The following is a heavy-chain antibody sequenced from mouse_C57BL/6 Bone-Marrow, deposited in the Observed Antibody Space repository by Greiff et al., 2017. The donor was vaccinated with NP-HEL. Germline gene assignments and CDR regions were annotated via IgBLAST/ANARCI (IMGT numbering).Heavy chain of an antibody. J-gene: IGHJ4*01. D-gene: IGHD2-4*01. V-gene: IGHV2-2*01. Sequence: VKLMESGPGLVQPSQSLSITCTVSGFSLTSYGVQWVRQSPGKGLEWLGVIWSGGSTDYNAAFISRLSISKDNSKSQVFFKMNSLQADDTAIYYCARNLGLRYYYAMDYGGQGTSVTVSS. CDR3: ARNLGLRYYYAMDY. CDR1: GFSLTSYG. CDR2: IWSGGST.